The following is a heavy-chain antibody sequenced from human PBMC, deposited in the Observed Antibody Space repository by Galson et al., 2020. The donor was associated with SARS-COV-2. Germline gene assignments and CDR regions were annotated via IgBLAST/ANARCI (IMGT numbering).Heavy chain of an antibody. J-gene: IGHJ4*02. CDR1: GFTFSSYA. Sequence: GESLKISCAASGFTFSSYAMSWVRQAPGKGLKWVSAVSGSGGYTYYADTVKGRFTISRDNSKNTLYLQMNSLRAEDTAVYYCAKGSEMAVDTRIDYWGQGTLVMVSS. V-gene: IGHV3-23*01. CDR3: AKGSEMAVDTRIDY. CDR2: VSGSGGYT.